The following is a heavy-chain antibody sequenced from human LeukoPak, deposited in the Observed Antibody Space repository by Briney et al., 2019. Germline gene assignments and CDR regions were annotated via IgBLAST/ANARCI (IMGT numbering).Heavy chain of an antibody. CDR3: ASRRDGYNYYFDY. V-gene: IGHV4-4*02. CDR1: GGSISSSNW. CDR2: IYHSGST. Sequence: PSGTLSLTCAVSGGSISSSNWWSWVRQPPGKGLEWIGEIYHSGSTNYNPSLKSRVTISVDKSKNQFSLKLSSVTAADTAVYYCASRRDGYNYYFDYWGQGTLVTVSS. D-gene: IGHD5-24*01. J-gene: IGHJ4*02.